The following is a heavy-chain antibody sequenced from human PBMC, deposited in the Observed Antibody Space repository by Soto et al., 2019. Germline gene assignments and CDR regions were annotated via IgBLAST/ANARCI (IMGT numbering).Heavy chain of an antibody. J-gene: IGHJ6*02. CDR1: GGTFSSYA. V-gene: IGHV1-69*01. CDR3: ARSQGSSTSLEIYYYYYYGMDV. Sequence: QVQLVQSGAEVKKPGSSVKVSCKASGGTFSSYAISWVRQAPGHGLEWMGGIIPISGTANYAQKFQGRVTTTADESTSTAYMELSSLRSEDTAVYYCARSQGSSTSLEIYYYYYYGMDVWGQGTTVTVSS. CDR2: IIPISGTA. D-gene: IGHD2-2*01.